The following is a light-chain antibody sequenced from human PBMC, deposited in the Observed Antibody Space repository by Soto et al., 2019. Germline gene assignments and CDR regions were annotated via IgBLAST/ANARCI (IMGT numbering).Light chain of an antibody. CDR1: QSLSSS. V-gene: IGKV3-15*01. J-gene: IGKJ5*01. CDR2: GAS. CDR3: QQYNNWPPIT. Sequence: EIVLTQSPGTLSLSPGERATLSCRASQSLSSSLAWYQQKPGQAPRLLIYGASTRATGIPARFSGSGSGTEFTLTIRSLQSEDFAVYYCQQYNNWPPITFGQGTRLEIK.